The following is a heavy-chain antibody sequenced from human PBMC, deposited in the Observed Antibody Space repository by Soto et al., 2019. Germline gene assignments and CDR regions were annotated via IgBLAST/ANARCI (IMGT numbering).Heavy chain of an antibody. V-gene: IGHV4-31*03. CDR2: IYYSGST. D-gene: IGHD4-17*01. J-gene: IGHJ4*02. Sequence: SLTCTVSGGSISSGGYYWSWIRQHPGKGLEWIGYIYYSGSTYYNPSLKSRVTISVDTSKNQFSLKLSSVTAADTAVYYCARGTTVTTPFDYWGQGTLVTVSS. CDR3: ARGTTVTTPFDY. CDR1: GGSISSGGYY.